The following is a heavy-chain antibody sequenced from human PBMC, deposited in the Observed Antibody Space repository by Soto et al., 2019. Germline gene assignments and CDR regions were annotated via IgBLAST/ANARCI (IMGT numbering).Heavy chain of an antibody. CDR1: GGSISSSSYY. CDR2: IYYSGST. J-gene: IGHJ6*02. D-gene: IGHD4-4*01. V-gene: IGHV4-39*01. Sequence: TLSLTCTVSGGSISSSSYYWGWIRQPPGKGLEWIGSIYYSGSTYYNPSLKSRVTISVDTSKNQFSLKLSSVTAADTAVYYCAKLTTFYGMDVWGQGTTVTV. CDR3: AKLTTFYGMDV.